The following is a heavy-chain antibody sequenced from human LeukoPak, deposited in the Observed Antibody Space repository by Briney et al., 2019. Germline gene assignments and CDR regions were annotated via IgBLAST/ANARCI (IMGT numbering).Heavy chain of an antibody. J-gene: IGHJ3*02. D-gene: IGHD3-22*01. CDR1: GYTFTGYY. CDR2: ISDYNGNT. Sequence: GASVKVSCKASGYTFTGYYMHWVRQAPGQGLEWMGWISDYNGNTNHAQKLQGRVTMTTDTSTSTAYMELRSLTADDTAVYYCAREGPYYYDTSGSHNYDAFNIWGKGTMVTVSS. CDR3: AREGPYYYDTSGSHNYDAFNI. V-gene: IGHV1-18*04.